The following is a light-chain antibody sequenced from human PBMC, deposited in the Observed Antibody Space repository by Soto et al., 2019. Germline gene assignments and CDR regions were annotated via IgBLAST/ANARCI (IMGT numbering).Light chain of an antibody. V-gene: IGLV2-8*01. CDR1: KSDIGVYDF. CDR2: EVV. J-gene: IGLJ1*01. Sequence: QSALTQPPSAYGSPGQSGTIACTGTKSDIGVYDFVSWYQHHPGKAPRLIIYEVVQRPSGVPDRFSGSKSGNTASLTVSGLQDADEADYFFKAYGGSNTYVFGSGTKLTVL. CDR3: KAYGGSNTYV.